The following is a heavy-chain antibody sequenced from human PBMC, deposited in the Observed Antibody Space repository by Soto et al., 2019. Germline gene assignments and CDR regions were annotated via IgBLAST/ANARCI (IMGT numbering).Heavy chain of an antibody. J-gene: IGHJ3*02. CDR3: ARGNYAITIFGVGPIPDAFDI. Sequence: ASVKVSCTASGGTFSSYTISWVRQAPGQGLEWMGRIIPILGIANYAQKFQGRVTITADKSTSTAYMELSSLRSEDTAVYYCARGNYAITIFGVGPIPDAFDIWGQGTMVTVSS. V-gene: IGHV1-69*02. CDR2: IIPILGIA. D-gene: IGHD3-3*01. CDR1: GGTFSSYT.